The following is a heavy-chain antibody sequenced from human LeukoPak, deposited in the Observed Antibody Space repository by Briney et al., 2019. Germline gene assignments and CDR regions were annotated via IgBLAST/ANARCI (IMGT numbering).Heavy chain of an antibody. D-gene: IGHD3-3*01. J-gene: IGHJ5*02. CDR1: GYSFTSYW. CDR2: IYPGDSDT. Sequence: GESLKISCKGSGYSFTSYWIGWVRQMPGKGLEWMGIIYPGDSDTRYSPSFQGQVTISADKYINTAYLQWSSLKASDTDMYYCARHDSYDFWSGSTGRSDPWGQGTLVTVSS. CDR3: ARHDSYDFWSGSTGRSDP. V-gene: IGHV5-51*01.